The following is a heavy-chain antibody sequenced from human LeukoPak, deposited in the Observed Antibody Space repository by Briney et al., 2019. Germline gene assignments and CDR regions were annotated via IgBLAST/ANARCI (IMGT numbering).Heavy chain of an antibody. CDR3: ARDNSVGDYAWWFDP. D-gene: IGHD1-26*01. J-gene: IGHJ5*02. V-gene: IGHV1-46*01. CDR1: GYTFSDYY. Sequence: ASVKVSCKTSGYTFSDYYIHWIRQAPGQGPEWMGVISPSGGSTIYAQKFKGRVTLTRDMSTSTDYLELSSLRSEDTAVYYCARDNSVGDYAWWFDPWGQGTLVTVSS. CDR2: ISPSGGST.